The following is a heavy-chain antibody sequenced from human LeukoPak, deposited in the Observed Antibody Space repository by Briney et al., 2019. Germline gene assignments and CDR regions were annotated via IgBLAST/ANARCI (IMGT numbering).Heavy chain of an antibody. CDR3: ARVAAAGTWWFDP. CDR2: MSPKSGKT. J-gene: IGHJ5*02. D-gene: IGHD6-13*01. CDR1: GYTFTSYD. V-gene: IGHV1-18*01. Sequence: ASVKVSCKASGYTFTSYDINWVRQASGQGLEWMGWMSPKSGKTGYAQKLQGRVTMTTDTSTSTAYMELRSLRSDDTAVYYCARVAAAGTWWFDPWGQGTLVTVSS.